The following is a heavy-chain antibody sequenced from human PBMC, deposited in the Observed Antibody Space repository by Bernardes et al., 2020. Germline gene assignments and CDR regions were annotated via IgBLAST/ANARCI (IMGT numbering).Heavy chain of an antibody. V-gene: IGHV3-23*01. D-gene: IGHD3-10*01. J-gene: IGHJ5*01. CDR1: GFTFSDYG. CDR2: INGNGAVR. Sequence: GGSLRLSCVTSGFTFSDYGMNWVRQVPGKGLEWVSGINGNGAVRDYADSVKGRFTISRDKSKNTVYLQMSSLKDEDTAVYYCAKEQCIKSVCLALDSWGQGTLVTVSS. CDR3: AKEQCIKSVCLALDS.